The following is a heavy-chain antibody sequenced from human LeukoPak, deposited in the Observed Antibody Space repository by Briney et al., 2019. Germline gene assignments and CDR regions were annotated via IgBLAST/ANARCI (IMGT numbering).Heavy chain of an antibody. CDR3: ARYHWNDVAY. CDR2: IKEDGSEK. D-gene: IGHD1-1*01. J-gene: IGHJ4*02. Sequence: WVANIKEDGSEKYYVDSVRGRFTISRDNAKNSLYLQMNSLRAEDSAVYYCARYHWNDVAYWGQGTLVTVSS. V-gene: IGHV3-7*01.